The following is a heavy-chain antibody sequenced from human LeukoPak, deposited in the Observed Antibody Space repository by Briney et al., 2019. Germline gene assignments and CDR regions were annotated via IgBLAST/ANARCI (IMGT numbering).Heavy chain of an antibody. V-gene: IGHV4-59*08. Sequence: PSETLSLTCTVSGGSISSYYWSWIRQPPGRGLEWIGYIYYSGGTNYNPSLKSRVTISVDTSKNQFSLKLSSVTAADTAVYYCARQGVRGVIWGQGTLVTVSS. D-gene: IGHD3-10*01. CDR3: ARQGVRGVI. CDR1: GGSISSYY. CDR2: IYYSGGT. J-gene: IGHJ4*02.